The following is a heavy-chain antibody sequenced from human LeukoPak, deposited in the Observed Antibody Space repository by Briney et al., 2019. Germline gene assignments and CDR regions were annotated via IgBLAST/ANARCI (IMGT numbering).Heavy chain of an antibody. CDR3: ATNGYSGSYNRSFDS. CDR1: GFTVSSSY. J-gene: IGHJ4*02. V-gene: IGHV3-53*05. Sequence: GGSPRLSCAASGFTVSSSYMSWVRQAPVKGLEWVSVIYAGGTTYYPDSVKGRFTISRDNSKNTLYLQMDSLRSEDTAVYYCATNGYSGSYNRSFDSWGQGTLVTVSS. CDR2: IYAGGTT. D-gene: IGHD1-26*01.